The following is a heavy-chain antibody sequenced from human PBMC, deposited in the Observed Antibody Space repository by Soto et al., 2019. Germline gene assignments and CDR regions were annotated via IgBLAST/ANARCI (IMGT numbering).Heavy chain of an antibody. CDR2: INSDGSTT. V-gene: IGHV3-74*01. CDR1: GFTFRDRW. Sequence: EVQLVESGGGLVQPGGSLRLSCAASGFTFRDRWMHWVRQAPGKGLVWVSRINSDGSTTTYADSVKGRFTISRDNAKSTLYLQLNSLRAEDTALYYCARGYSTGPDYWGQGTLVTVSS. CDR3: ARGYSTGPDY. J-gene: IGHJ4*02. D-gene: IGHD6-19*01.